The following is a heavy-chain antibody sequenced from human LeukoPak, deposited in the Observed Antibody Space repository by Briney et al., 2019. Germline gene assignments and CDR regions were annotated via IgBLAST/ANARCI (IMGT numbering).Heavy chain of an antibody. D-gene: IGHD3-3*01. CDR2: INPSGGST. CDR1: GYTFTSYY. J-gene: IGHJ4*02. CDR3: AREGKTYYDFWSGYSPRSGYFDY. Sequence: ASVKVSCKASGYTFTSYYMHWVRQAPGQGLEWMGIINPSGGSTSYAQKFQGRVTMTRGTSTSTVYMELSSLRSEDTAVYYCAREGKTYYDFWSGYSPRSGYFDYWGQGTLVTVSS. V-gene: IGHV1-46*01.